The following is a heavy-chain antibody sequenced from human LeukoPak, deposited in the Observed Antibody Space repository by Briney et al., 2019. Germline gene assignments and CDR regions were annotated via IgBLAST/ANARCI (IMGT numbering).Heavy chain of an antibody. CDR2: INPSGGST. CDR3: ARASRNYYDSSLSAFDI. V-gene: IGHV1-46*01. D-gene: IGHD3-22*01. J-gene: IGHJ3*02. Sequence: ASVKVSCKASGYTFTSYYMHWVRQAPGQGLEWMGIINPSGGSTSYAQKFQGRVTMTRDMSTSTVYMELSSLRSEDTAVYYCARASRNYYDSSLSAFDIWGQGTMVTVSS. CDR1: GYTFTSYY.